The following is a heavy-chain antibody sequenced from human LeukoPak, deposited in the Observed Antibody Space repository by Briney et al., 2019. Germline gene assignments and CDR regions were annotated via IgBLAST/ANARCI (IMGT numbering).Heavy chain of an antibody. CDR3: ASYSSAPPYNWFGP. Sequence: SVKVSCKASGGTFSSYAISWVRQAPGQGLEWMGGIIPIFGTANYAQKFQGRVTITTDESTSTAYMELSSLRSEDTAVYYCASYSSAPPYNWFGPWGQGTLVTVSS. J-gene: IGHJ5*02. V-gene: IGHV1-69*05. CDR2: IIPIFGTA. D-gene: IGHD6-25*01. CDR1: GGTFSSYA.